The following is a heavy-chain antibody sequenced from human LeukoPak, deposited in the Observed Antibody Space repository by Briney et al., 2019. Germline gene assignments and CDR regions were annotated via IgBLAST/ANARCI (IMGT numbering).Heavy chain of an antibody. CDR3: ARDVVGATAD. V-gene: IGHV4-59*01. J-gene: IGHJ4*02. Sequence: PSETLSLTCTVSGGSISSYYWSWIRQPPGKGLEWIGYIHYSGSTSYNPSLKSRVTISVDTSKNQFSLKLSSVTAADTAVYYCARDVVGATADWGQGTLVTVSS. CDR1: GGSISSYY. D-gene: IGHD1-26*01. CDR2: IHYSGST.